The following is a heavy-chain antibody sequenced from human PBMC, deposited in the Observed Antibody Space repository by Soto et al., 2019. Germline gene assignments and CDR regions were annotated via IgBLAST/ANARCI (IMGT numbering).Heavy chain of an antibody. Sequence: QVQLVQSGAEVKKPGSSVKVSCKASGGTFSSYAISWVRQAPGQGLEWMGGIIPIFGTANYAQKFQGRVTITADKSTSTAYMELSSLRSEDTAVYYCTHYDYVWGSYRHLLGGMDVWGQGTTVTVSS. CDR2: IIPIFGTA. CDR3: THYDYVWGSYRHLLGGMDV. V-gene: IGHV1-69*06. CDR1: GGTFSSYA. D-gene: IGHD3-16*02. J-gene: IGHJ6*02.